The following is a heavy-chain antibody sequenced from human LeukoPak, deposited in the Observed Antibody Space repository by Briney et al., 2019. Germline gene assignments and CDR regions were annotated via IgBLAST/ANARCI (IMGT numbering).Heavy chain of an antibody. CDR2: ISSSGSTI. D-gene: IGHD3-10*01. CDR1: GFTFSSYE. Sequence: PGGSLRLSCAASGFTFSSYEMSWVRQAPGKGLEWVSYISSSGSTIYYADSVKGRFTISRDNAKNSLYLQMNSLRAEDTAVYYCASHSDYYYGMDVWGQGTTVTVSS. CDR3: ASHSDYYYGMDV. V-gene: IGHV3-48*03. J-gene: IGHJ6*02.